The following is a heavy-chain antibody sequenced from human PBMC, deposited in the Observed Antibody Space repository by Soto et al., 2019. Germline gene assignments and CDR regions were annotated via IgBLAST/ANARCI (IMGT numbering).Heavy chain of an antibody. CDR1: GGSFSGYY. Sequence: PEETLSLTCAVYGGSFSGYYWSWIRTPPGKGLEWIGDINHSGSTNYNPSLKSRVTISVDTSKNQFSLKLSSVTAADTAVYYCASRITHFSTFDYWGQGTLVTVSS. D-gene: IGHD3-3*02. J-gene: IGHJ4*02. V-gene: IGHV4-34*01. CDR3: ASRITHFSTFDY. CDR2: INHSGST.